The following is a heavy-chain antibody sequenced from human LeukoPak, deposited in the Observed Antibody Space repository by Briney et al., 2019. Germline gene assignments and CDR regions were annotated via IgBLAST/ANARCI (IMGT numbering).Heavy chain of an antibody. CDR1: GGSFSGYY. J-gene: IGHJ6*04. V-gene: IGHV4-34*01. CDR3: ARDVIPYYYYYGMDV. Sequence: SETLSLTCAVYGGSFSGYYWSWIRQPPGKGLEWIGEINHSGSTNYNPSLKSRLTISVDTSKNQFSLKLSSVTAADTAVYYCARDVIPYYYYYGMDVWRKGTTVTVSS. CDR2: INHSGST.